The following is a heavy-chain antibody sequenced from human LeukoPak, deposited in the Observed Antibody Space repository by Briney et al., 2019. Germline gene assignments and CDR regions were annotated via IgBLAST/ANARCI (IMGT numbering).Heavy chain of an antibody. D-gene: IGHD2-15*01. CDR1: GYTFTGYY. J-gene: IGHJ4*02. V-gene: IGHV1-2*02. CDR3: AKDRCSGGSCYVFDY. CDR2: INPNSGGT. Sequence: ASVKVSCKASGYTFTGYYMHWVRQAPGQGLEWMGWINPNSGGTNYAQKFQGRVTMTRDTSISTAYMELNSLRAEDTAVYYCAKDRCSGGSCYVFDYWGQGTLVTVSS.